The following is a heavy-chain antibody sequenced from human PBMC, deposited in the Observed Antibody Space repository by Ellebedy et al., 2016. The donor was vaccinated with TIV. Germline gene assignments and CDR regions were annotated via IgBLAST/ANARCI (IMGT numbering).Heavy chain of an antibody. CDR2: ISGSGGFI. J-gene: IGHJ4*02. V-gene: IGHV3-21*01. Sequence: GGSLRLSXAASGFTFSSYTMTWVRQAPGKGLEWVSSISGSGGFIYYADSMKGRFTISRDNAKDSLYLQMNSLRADDTAVYYCARVMHTEAVIAVTAPFDYWGQGTLVTVSS. CDR3: ARVMHTEAVIAVTAPFDY. D-gene: IGHD2-15*01. CDR1: GFTFSSYT.